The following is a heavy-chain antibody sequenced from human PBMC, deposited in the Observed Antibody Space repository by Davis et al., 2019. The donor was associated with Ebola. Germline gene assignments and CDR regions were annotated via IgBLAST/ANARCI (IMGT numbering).Heavy chain of an antibody. J-gene: IGHJ6*02. CDR1: GGSITSHPF. V-gene: IGHV4-4*01. CDR3: ARRPIWTGDSSFYYGMGV. CDR2: INQSGGT. Sequence: PGGSLRLSCVVSGGSITSHPFWPWVRQPPGKGLEWTGEINQSGGTNYNPSLRSRVTISVDKSKNQFSLRLTSVTAADTAVYFCARRPIWTGDSSFYYGMGVWGQGTTVTVSS. D-gene: IGHD3/OR15-3a*01.